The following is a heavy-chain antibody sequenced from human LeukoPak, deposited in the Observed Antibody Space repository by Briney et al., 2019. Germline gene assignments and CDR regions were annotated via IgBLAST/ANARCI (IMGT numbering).Heavy chain of an antibody. CDR1: GYSFNSYW. CDR2: IYPGDSDT. D-gene: IGHD2-15*01. V-gene: IGHV5-51*01. Sequence: GEALKISFQGSGYSFNSYWIAWGRPRPGKGVGWMGSIYPGDSDTRYSPSFQGQITISADKSINTAYLRWSSLKASDTAMYYCARAYYCGGGSCKLEYWGQGTLVTVSS. CDR3: ARAYYCGGGSCKLEY. J-gene: IGHJ4*02.